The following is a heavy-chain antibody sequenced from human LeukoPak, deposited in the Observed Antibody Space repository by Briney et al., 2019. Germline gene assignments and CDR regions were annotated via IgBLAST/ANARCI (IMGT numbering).Heavy chain of an antibody. CDR2: IYYSGST. Sequence: SETLSLTCTVSGGSISGSSYYWGWIRQPPGKGLEWIGSIYYSGSTYYNPSLKSRVTISVDTSKNQFSLKLSSVTAADTAVYYCARLSIAARRGGYWGQGTLVTVSS. J-gene: IGHJ4*02. D-gene: IGHD6-6*01. CDR1: GGSISGSSYY. CDR3: ARLSIAARRGGY. V-gene: IGHV4-39*01.